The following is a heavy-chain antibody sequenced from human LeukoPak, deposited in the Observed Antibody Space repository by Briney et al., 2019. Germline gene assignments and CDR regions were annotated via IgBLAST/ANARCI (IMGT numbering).Heavy chain of an antibody. CDR2: ITSRDGTT. Sequence: GGSLRLSCAASGFIVSSNYMSWVRQAPGKGLEWVSSITSRDGTTYYTDSVKGRFTISRDNSENTLYLQMNSLRAEDTAIYYCVRDRPNYYDSSGHYYRRDGDYWGQGTLVTVSS. J-gene: IGHJ4*02. CDR3: VRDRPNYYDSSGHYYRRDGDY. CDR1: GFIVSSNY. V-gene: IGHV3-23*01. D-gene: IGHD3-22*01.